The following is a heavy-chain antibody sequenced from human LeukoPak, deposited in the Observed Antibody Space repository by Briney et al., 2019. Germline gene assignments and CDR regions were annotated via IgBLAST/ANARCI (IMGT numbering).Heavy chain of an antibody. CDR1: GFTFSSYA. J-gene: IGHJ6*02. V-gene: IGHV3-30-3*01. CDR2: ISYDGSNK. CDR3: ARDYDFWSGSRTPYYYYGMDV. D-gene: IGHD3-3*01. Sequence: GGSLRLSCVTSGFTFSSYAMHWVRQAPGKGLEWVAVISYDGSNKYYADSVKGRFTVSRDNSKNTLYLQMNSLRAEDTAVYYCARDYDFWSGSRTPYYYYGMDVWGQGTTVTVSS.